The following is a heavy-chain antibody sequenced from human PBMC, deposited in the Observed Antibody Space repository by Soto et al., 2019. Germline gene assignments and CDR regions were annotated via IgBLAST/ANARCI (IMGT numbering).Heavy chain of an antibody. Sequence: GGSLRLSCAASGFPFTTYTMNWVRQTPGKGLEWVSSIDSSGKFIYYADSLKGRFTISRDDAKKLLFPQMNSLRAEDTAVYYCARDQMHDYNYDSSGYWRGAFDVWGQGIRVTVSS. CDR2: IDSSGKFI. CDR3: ARDQMHDYNYDSSGYWRGAFDV. D-gene: IGHD3-22*01. J-gene: IGHJ3*01. V-gene: IGHV3-21*01. CDR1: GFPFTTYT.